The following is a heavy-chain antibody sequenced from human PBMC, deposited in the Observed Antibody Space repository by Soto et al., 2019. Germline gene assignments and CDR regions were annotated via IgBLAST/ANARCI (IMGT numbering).Heavy chain of an antibody. D-gene: IGHD3-16*02. V-gene: IGHV4-34*01. Sequence: QVQLQQWGAGLLKPSETLSLTCAVYGGSFSGYYWSWIRQPPGNGLEWIGEINHSGSTNYNPSLKSRVTISVDTSKNQFSLKLSSVTAADTAVYYCARGPYDYIWGSYRYTQFDYWGQGTLVTVSS. J-gene: IGHJ4*02. CDR2: INHSGST. CDR3: ARGPYDYIWGSYRYTQFDY. CDR1: GGSFSGYY.